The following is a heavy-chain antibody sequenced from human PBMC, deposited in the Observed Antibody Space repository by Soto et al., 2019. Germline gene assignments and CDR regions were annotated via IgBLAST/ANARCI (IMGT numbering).Heavy chain of an antibody. CDR3: AARIIAPSPYYFDY. Sequence: SVKVSCKASGFTFISSAMQWVRQARGQRLEWIGWIVVGSGNTNYAQKFQERVTITRDMSTSTAYMELSSLRSEDTAVYYCAARIIAPSPYYFDYWGQGTLVTVSS. V-gene: IGHV1-58*02. J-gene: IGHJ4*02. CDR2: IVVGSGNT. CDR1: GFTFISSA. D-gene: IGHD6-13*01.